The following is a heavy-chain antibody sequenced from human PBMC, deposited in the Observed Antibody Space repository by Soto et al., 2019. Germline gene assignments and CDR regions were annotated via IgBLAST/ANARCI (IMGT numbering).Heavy chain of an antibody. J-gene: IGHJ4*02. CDR3: ASDYGSNWRL. CDR2: INAGNGNT. CDR1: GFVSTNHN. D-gene: IGHD6-19*01. V-gene: IGHV1-3*01. Sequence: QAHLVQSGTEVKMPGDSVQVSCKASGFVSTNHNFHWVRQAPGQSLEWMGRINAGNGNTQYSQNFQGRVTLTSEPSASTAFMELTNLRFEDRAMYYCASDYGSNWRLWGQRTLVSVSS.